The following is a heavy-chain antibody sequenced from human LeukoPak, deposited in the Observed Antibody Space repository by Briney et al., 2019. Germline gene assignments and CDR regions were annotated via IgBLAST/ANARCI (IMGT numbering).Heavy chain of an antibody. Sequence: QAGGSLRLSCAASGFTFSSYAMTWVRQAPGKGLEWVSSISGGGETTYYADSAKGRFTISRDNSQNTLYLQMNSLRAEDTAVYYCARDYADYVGYFFFDYWGQGTLVTVSS. CDR1: GFTFSSYA. D-gene: IGHD4-17*01. CDR3: ARDYADYVGYFFFDY. J-gene: IGHJ4*02. CDR2: ISGGGETT. V-gene: IGHV3-23*01.